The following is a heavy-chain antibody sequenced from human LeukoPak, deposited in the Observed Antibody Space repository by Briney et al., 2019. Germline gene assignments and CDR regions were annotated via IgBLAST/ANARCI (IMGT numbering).Heavy chain of an antibody. V-gene: IGHV3-23*01. CDR1: GFTFSNNA. D-gene: IGHD3-16*01. J-gene: IGHJ4*02. CDR3: AKDPQGD. Sequence: QTGGSLRLSCAASGFTFSNNAMSWVRQAPGKGLEWVSAISGCGGSTYYADSVKGRFSISRDNSRNTLYLQMNSLRAGDTAVYYCAKDPQGDWGQGTLVTVSS. CDR2: ISGCGGST.